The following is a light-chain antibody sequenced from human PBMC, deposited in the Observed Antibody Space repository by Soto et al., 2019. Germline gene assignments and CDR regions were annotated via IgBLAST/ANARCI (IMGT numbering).Light chain of an antibody. V-gene: IGKV1-17*03. CDR3: LQHKSYPRT. Sequence: DIHMTQSPSDMSASVGDRVTITCRASQDISNFLVWFQQRPGKVPKRLMYSANRLESGVPSRFSGSGSGTEFTLTISSLQPEDFATYYCLQHKSYPRTFGQGTKM. J-gene: IGKJ1*01. CDR1: QDISNF. CDR2: SAN.